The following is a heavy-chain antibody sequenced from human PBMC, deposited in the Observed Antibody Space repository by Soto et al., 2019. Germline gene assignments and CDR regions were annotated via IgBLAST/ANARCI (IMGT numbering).Heavy chain of an antibody. CDR3: ARVEGYYGSGKGSY. CDR2: MNPNSGNT. Sequence: QVQLVQSGAEVKKPGTSVKVSCKASEYTFTSYDINWVRQATGQGLEWMGWMNPNSGNTGYAQKFQGRVTMTRNTSISTAYMELSSLRSEDTAVYYCARVEGYYGSGKGSYWGQGTLVTVSS. V-gene: IGHV1-8*01. D-gene: IGHD3-10*01. CDR1: EYTFTSYD. J-gene: IGHJ4*02.